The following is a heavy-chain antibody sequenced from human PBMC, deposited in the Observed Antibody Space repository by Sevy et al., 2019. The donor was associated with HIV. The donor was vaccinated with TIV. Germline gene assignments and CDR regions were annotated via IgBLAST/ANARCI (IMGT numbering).Heavy chain of an antibody. V-gene: IGHV3-30*02. CDR1: GFSFSSYG. Sequence: GGSLTLSCAASGFSFSSYGMHWVRQAPGKGLEWMSYIQYDGSNKDYADSVKGRFTISRDNSKNTLYLQMNSLRVEDTAVFYCVKEGGGEGGDHWGQGTLVTVS. D-gene: IGHD2-21*01. J-gene: IGHJ4*02. CDR2: IQYDGSNK. CDR3: VKEGGGEGGDH.